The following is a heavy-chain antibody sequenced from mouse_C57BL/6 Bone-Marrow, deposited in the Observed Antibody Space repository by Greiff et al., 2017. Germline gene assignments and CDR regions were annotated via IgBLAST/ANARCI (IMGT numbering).Heavy chain of an antibody. J-gene: IGHJ4*01. CDR3: ARRYYGNYDYYAMDY. CDR1: GYTFTSYW. D-gene: IGHD2-1*01. V-gene: IGHV1-59*01. Sequence: QVQLQQPGAELVKPGTSVKLSCKASGYTFTSYWMHWVKQRPGQGLEWIGVIDPSDSYTNYNQKFKGKATLTVDTSSSTAYMQLSSLTSEDSAVYDCARRYYGNYDYYAMDYWGQGTSVTVSS. CDR2: IDPSDSYT.